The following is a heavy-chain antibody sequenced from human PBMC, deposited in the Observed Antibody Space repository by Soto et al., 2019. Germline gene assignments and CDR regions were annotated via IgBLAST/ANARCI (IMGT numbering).Heavy chain of an antibody. D-gene: IGHD6-19*01. CDR1: GGTFSSYA. CDR2: IIPIFGTA. Sequence: QVQLVQSGAEVKKPGSSVEVSCKASGGTFSSYAISWVRQAPGQGLEWMGGIIPIFGTANYAQKFQGRVTITADESTSTAYMELSSRRSEDTAVYYCSLAVAGRQYGDNWGQGTLVTVSS. CDR3: SLAVAGRQYGDN. J-gene: IGHJ4*02. V-gene: IGHV1-69*01.